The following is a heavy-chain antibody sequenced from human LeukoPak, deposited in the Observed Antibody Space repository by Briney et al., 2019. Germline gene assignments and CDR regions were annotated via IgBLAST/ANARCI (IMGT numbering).Heavy chain of an antibody. CDR1: GLTFGNVW. CDR2: IKSKTDGGTT. CDR3: TASLQY. V-gene: IGHV3-15*01. J-gene: IGHJ1*01. Sequence: GGSLRLSCAAAGLTFGNVWMSWVRQAAGKGLEWVGRIKSKTDGGTTDYAAPVKGRFTISRDDSKNTLFLQMNSLKTEDTAVYYCTASLQYWGQGTLVTVSS.